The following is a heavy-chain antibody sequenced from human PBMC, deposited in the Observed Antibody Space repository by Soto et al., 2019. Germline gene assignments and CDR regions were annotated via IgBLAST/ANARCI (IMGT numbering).Heavy chain of an antibody. CDR2: INHRGSS. CDR3: ARAGFSNGFYGTFDY. D-gene: IGHD6-19*01. CDR1: GGSFNSYY. J-gene: IGHJ4*02. V-gene: IGHV4-34*02. Sequence: QVQLQQWGAGLLKPSETLSLTCAVDGGSFNSYYWSWIRQPPGKGLEWIAEINHRGSSNRNPALVSRITISVDTSKNPFSLELNSVTAADTAVYYCARAGFSNGFYGTFDYWGQGTLVTVSS.